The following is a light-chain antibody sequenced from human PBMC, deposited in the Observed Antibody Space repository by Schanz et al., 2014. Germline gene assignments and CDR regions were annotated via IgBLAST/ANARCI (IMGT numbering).Light chain of an antibody. CDR2: EGS. CDR3: CSYEGERTR. Sequence: QSALTQPPSASGSPGQSVTISCTGTSSDVGGYNYVSWYQQHPGKAPKLMIYEGSKRPSGVSSRFSGSKSGNTASLTISGLQAEDEADYFCCSYEGERTRFGGGTKLTVL. CDR1: SSDVGGYNY. V-gene: IGLV2-8*01. J-gene: IGLJ2*01.